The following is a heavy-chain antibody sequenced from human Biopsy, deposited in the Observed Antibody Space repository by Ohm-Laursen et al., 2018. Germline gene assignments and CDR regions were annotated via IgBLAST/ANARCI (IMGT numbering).Heavy chain of an antibody. CDR3: AGNRANDYVWGSYGDDN. CDR2: ISTKTGNT. V-gene: IGHV1-18*01. J-gene: IGHJ4*02. Sequence: ASVKASCKVSGYTFTDAAITWVRQVGGQGFEWLGWISTKTGNTNFAQKFQGRITLTTDASTATAYMELRGLISDDTAVYYCAGNRANDYVWGSYGDDNWGQGTLVTVSS. CDR1: GYTFTDAA. D-gene: IGHD3-16*01.